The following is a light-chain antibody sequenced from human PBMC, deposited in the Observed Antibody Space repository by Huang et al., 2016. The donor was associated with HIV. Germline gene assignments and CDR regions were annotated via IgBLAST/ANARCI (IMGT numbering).Light chain of an antibody. CDR2: GAS. J-gene: IGKJ1*01. CDR3: HQYNNWPPGT. CDR1: QSVSTD. V-gene: IGKV3-15*01. Sequence: EMVMTPSPATLSVSAGERATLSCRASQSVSTDLALSQQRPGQAPRLLISGASTRATGIPAMFSGSGSGTDFTLTISSLQSEDVALYYCHQYNNWPPGTFGQGTKVEIK.